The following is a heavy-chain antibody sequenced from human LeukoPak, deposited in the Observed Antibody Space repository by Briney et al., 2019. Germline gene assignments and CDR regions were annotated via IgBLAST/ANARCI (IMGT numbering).Heavy chain of an antibody. V-gene: IGHV4-34*01. CDR1: GGSFSGYY. J-gene: IGHJ5*02. CDR2: INHSGST. Sequence: SETLSLTCAVYGGSFSGYYWSWIRQPPGKGLEWIGEINHSGSTNYNPSLKSRVTISVDTSKNQFSLKLSSVTAADTAVYYCARGKVWFDPWGQGTLVTVSS. CDR3: ARGKVWFDP.